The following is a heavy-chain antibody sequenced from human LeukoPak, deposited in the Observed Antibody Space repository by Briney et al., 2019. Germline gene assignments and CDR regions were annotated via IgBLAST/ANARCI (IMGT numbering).Heavy chain of an antibody. CDR1: GVSISSYY. CDR2: LYYSGSN. CDR3: AGGAQWLAHDF. Sequence: SETLSLTCTVSGVSISSYYWSWIRQPPGKGLEWIGSLYYSGSNNYNPSLKSRVTILVDTSKNQLSLKLSSVTAADTAIYYCAGGAQWLAHDFWGQGTLVTVSS. D-gene: IGHD6-19*01. J-gene: IGHJ4*02. V-gene: IGHV4-59*08.